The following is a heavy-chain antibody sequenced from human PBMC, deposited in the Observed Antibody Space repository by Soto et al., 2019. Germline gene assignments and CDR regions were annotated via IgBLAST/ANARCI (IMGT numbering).Heavy chain of an antibody. CDR3: ASPGAAAGPFDY. Sequence: PGESLTISGKGSGCSFTRYWIGWVRQMPGKGLEWMGIIYPGDSDTRYSPSFQGQVTISADKSISTAYLQWSSLKASDTAMYYCASPGAAAGPFDYWGQGTLVTVSS. CDR1: GCSFTRYW. CDR2: IYPGDSDT. J-gene: IGHJ4*02. D-gene: IGHD6-13*01. V-gene: IGHV5-51*01.